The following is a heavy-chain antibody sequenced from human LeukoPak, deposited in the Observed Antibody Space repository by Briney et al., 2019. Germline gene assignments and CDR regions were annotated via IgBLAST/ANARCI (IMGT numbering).Heavy chain of an antibody. V-gene: IGHV3-30*03. J-gene: IGHJ4*02. Sequence: GGSLRLSCAASGFTFSTYGMHWVRQAPGKGLEWVAIISYDGNDKDYADSVRGRFTISRDNAKNSLYLQMTSLRVDDTAVYYCAGGLGWTFGYWGQGTLVTVSS. D-gene: IGHD2-15*01. CDR1: GFTFSTYG. CDR3: AGGLGWTFGY. CDR2: ISYDGNDK.